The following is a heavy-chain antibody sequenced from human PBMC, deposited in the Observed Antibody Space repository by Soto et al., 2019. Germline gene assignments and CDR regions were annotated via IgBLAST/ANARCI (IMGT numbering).Heavy chain of an antibody. J-gene: IGHJ5*02. CDR2: ISGSGGST. Sequence: GGSLRLSCAASGFTFSSYAMSWVRQAPGKGLEWVSAISGSGGSTYYTDSVKGRFTISRDNSKNTLYLEMNGLRAEDTAVYYCAKVGPYDSGSYMFRYNWFGPWGPGTLVTVSS. CDR1: GFTFSSYA. V-gene: IGHV3-23*01. CDR3: AKVGPYDSGSYMFRYNWFGP. D-gene: IGHD3-10*01.